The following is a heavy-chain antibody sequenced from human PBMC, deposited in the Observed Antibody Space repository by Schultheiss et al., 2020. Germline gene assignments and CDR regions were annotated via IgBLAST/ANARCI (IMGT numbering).Heavy chain of an antibody. CDR3: AKNSGGSYYDP. Sequence: GGSLRLSCAASGFTFSSYAMSWVRQAPGKGLEWVSAISGSGGSTYYADSVKGRFTISRDNAKNSLYLQLNSLRAEDTAVYYCAKNSGGSYYDPWGQGTLVTVSS. V-gene: IGHV3-23*01. D-gene: IGHD2-15*01. J-gene: IGHJ5*02. CDR1: GFTFSSYA. CDR2: ISGSGGST.